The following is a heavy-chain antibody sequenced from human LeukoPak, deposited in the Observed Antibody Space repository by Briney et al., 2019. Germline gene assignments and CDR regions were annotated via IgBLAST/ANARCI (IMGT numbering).Heavy chain of an antibody. CDR1: GYSFTSYW. D-gene: IGHD3-10*01. CDR2: IYPGDSDT. V-gene: IGHV5-51*01. CDR3: ARLSKNYGSGSYDYFDY. J-gene: IGHJ4*02. Sequence: ESLKISCKGSGYSFTSYWIGWVRQMPGKGLEWMGIIYPGDSDTRYSPSFQGQVTISADKSFSTAYLQWSSLKASDTAMYYCARLSKNYGSGSYDYFDYWGQGTLVTVSS.